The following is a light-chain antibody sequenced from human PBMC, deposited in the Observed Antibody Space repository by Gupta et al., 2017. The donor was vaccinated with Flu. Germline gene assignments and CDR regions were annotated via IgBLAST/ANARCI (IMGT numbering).Light chain of an antibody. CDR2: DVN. J-gene: IGLJ3*02. CDR1: SSDVGAYTY. Sequence: RSVSGSPGQSVTISCTGTSSDVGAYTYVSWYQQHTGRAPKLILYDVNKRPSGVPDRFSASKSGKTASLNISGLQAEDEADYHCSSYAGSNTWVFGGGTKLTVL. V-gene: IGLV2-11*01. CDR3: SSYAGSNTWV.